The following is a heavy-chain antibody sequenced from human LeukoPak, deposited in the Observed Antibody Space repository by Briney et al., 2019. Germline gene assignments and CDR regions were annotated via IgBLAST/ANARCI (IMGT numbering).Heavy chain of an antibody. Sequence: PSQTLSLTCTVSGGSISSGSYYWSCIRQPAGKGLECIGRIYTSGSTNYNPSLKSRVTISVDTSKNQFSLKLSSVTAADTAVYYCARGIVGATTEWFDPWGQGTLVTVSS. J-gene: IGHJ5*02. CDR3: ARGIVGATTEWFDP. CDR1: GGSISSGSYY. CDR2: IYTSGST. V-gene: IGHV4-61*02. D-gene: IGHD1-26*01.